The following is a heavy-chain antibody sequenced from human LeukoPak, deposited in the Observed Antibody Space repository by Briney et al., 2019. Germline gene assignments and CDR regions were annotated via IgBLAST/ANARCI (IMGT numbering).Heavy chain of an antibody. CDR3: ATYTTSWSNFDH. Sequence: PGGSLRLSCAASGVTFSSNNMHWVRQAPGKGLERVGLISYDGSNKYYADSVKGRFTISRDNSKNTLYLQLNSLRAEDTAVYYCATYTTSWSNFDHWGQGTLVTVSS. CDR2: ISYDGSNK. D-gene: IGHD6-13*01. V-gene: IGHV3-30-3*01. CDR1: GVTFSSNN. J-gene: IGHJ4*02.